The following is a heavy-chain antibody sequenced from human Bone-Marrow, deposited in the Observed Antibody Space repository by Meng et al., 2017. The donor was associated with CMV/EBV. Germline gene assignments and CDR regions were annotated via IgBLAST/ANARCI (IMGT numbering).Heavy chain of an antibody. J-gene: IGHJ2*01. CDR2: ISSSSSTI. D-gene: IGHD1-7*01. CDR1: GFTFSSYS. V-gene: IGHV3-48*04. CDR3: AKTGNDLTPYHTATTTGYFDL. Sequence: GESLKISCAASGFTFSSYSMNWVRQAPGKGLEWVSYISSSSSTIYYADSVKGRFTISRDNAKNSLYLQMNSLRVEDTAMYYCAKTGNDLTPYHTATTTGYFDLWGRGTLVTVSS.